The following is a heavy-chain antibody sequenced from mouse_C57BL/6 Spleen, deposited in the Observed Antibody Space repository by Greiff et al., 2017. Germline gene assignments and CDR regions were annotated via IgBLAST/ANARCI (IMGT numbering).Heavy chain of an antibody. Sequence: QVQLQQSGAELVRPGTSVKVSCKASGYAFTNYLIEWVKQRPGQGLEWIGVINPGSGGTNYNEKFKGKATLTADKSSSTAYMQLNSLTSEDSAVYFCARYYYGSSGYFDVWGTGTTVTVSS. V-gene: IGHV1-54*01. CDR1: GYAFTNYL. J-gene: IGHJ1*03. CDR2: INPGSGGT. CDR3: ARYYYGSSGYFDV. D-gene: IGHD1-1*01.